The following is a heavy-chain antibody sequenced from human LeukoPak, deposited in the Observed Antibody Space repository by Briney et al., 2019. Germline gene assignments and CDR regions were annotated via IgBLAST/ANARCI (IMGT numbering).Heavy chain of an antibody. CDR1: GGSISSGSYS. D-gene: IGHD5-24*01. J-gene: IGHJ3*02. CDR2: IYTSGST. CDR3: ARDDRDGYNHDAFDI. V-gene: IGHV4-61*02. Sequence: PSETLSLTCTVSGGSISSGSYSWSWIRQPAGKGLEWIGRIYTSGSTNYNPSLKSRVTISVDTSKKQFSLKLSSVTAADTAVYYCARDDRDGYNHDAFDIWGQGTMVTVSS.